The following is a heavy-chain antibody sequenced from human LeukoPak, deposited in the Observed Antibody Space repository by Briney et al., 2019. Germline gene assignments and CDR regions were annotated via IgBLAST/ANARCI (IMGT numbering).Heavy chain of an antibody. D-gene: IGHD3-16*02. V-gene: IGHV4-61*02. J-gene: IGHJ4*02. Sequence: KPSETLSLTCTVSGGSITSGSYYWSWIRQPAGKGLEWIGRIYTSGSTNYNPSLKSRVTISVDTSKNQFSLKLSSVTAADTAVYYCAREVITFGGVIVLDYWGQGTLVTVSS. CDR1: GGSITSGSYY. CDR2: IYTSGST. CDR3: AREVITFGGVIVLDY.